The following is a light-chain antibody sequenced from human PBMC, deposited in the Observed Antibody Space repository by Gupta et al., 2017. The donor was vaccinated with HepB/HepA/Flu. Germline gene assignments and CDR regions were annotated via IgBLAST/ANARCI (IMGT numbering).Light chain of an antibody. V-gene: IGKV3-15*01. J-gene: IGKJ4*01. CDR3: QQKNSRLT. Sequence: VMTQSPATLSVYPGERAPLSCRTSQSIGNKVAWYQQRPGQVPRLLYYDSSTRATGIPPRCTGSGSGTEFTLTISHLRSEEAAVYFCQQKNSRLTFGGGTKVEIK. CDR1: QSIGNK. CDR2: DSS.